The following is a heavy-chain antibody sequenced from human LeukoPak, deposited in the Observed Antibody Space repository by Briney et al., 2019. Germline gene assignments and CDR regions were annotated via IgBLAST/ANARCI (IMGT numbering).Heavy chain of an antibody. CDR3: ARGVIDVYSRPRRHDY. D-gene: IGHD4-11*01. V-gene: IGHV3-53*01. J-gene: IGHJ4*02. CDR1: GLTVSTNY. Sequence: GGSLRLSCAASGLTVSTNYMSWVRQAPGRGLEWVSVIYSGGSTYYADSVKGRFTISRDTSNNTLYFQMNSLRAEDTAVYYCARGVIDVYSRPRRHDYWGQGTLVTVSS. CDR2: IYSGGST.